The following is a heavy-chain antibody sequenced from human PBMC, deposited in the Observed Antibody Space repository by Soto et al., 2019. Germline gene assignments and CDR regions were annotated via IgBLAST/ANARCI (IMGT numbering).Heavy chain of an antibody. CDR2: IIPLLSIT. CDR3: ARDHYYNSGTYYIDS. D-gene: IGHD3-10*01. V-gene: IGHV1-69*08. Sequence: QVQLVQSGGEVKMPGSSVTVSCKASGGSFSSYTFTWVRQAPGQGLEWMGKIIPLLSITNYAEEFQGRVTITADTSTSTAYMELSRLTSEDTAIYYCARDHYYNSGTYYIDSWGQGTLVTVSS. CDR1: GGSFSSYT. J-gene: IGHJ4*02.